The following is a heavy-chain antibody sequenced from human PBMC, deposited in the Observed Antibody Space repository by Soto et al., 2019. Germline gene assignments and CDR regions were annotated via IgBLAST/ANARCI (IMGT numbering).Heavy chain of an antibody. V-gene: IGHV3-13*01. CDR3: VRGLPGGFDP. D-gene: IGHD3-10*01. CDR1: GFIFSNFD. Sequence: EVHLVESGGGLVQPGGSLRLSCGASGFIFSNFDMHWVSQTTEKGLEWVSGIGFAGDTKYSGSVKGRFTFSRENAMNSLFIQMNILRLGATAVYYCVRGLPGGFDPWGQGTLVIVSA. CDR2: IGFAGDT. J-gene: IGHJ5*02.